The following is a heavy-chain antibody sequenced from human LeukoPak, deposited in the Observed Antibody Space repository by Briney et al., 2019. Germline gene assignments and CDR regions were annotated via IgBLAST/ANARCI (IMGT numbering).Heavy chain of an antibody. Sequence: SETLSLTCTVSGGSISSSGYYWGWIRQPPGKGLEWIASIYYSGSTYYNPSLKSRVTISVDTSKNQLPLKLSSLTAADTAVYYCARHEYSGSYYGLSWFDPWGQGTLVTVSS. CDR2: IYYSGST. CDR3: ARHEYSGSYYGLSWFDP. CDR1: GGSISSSGYY. J-gene: IGHJ5*02. V-gene: IGHV4-39*01. D-gene: IGHD1-26*01.